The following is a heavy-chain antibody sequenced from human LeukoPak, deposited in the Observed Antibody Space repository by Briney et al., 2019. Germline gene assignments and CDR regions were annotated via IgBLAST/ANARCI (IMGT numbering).Heavy chain of an antibody. CDR1: GFIFDDHG. V-gene: IGHV3-9*01. CDR2: ISWSSGII. D-gene: IGHD2-2*01. J-gene: IGHJ4*02. Sequence: PGRSLRLSCAASGFIFDDHGMHWVRQAPGKGLEWVSGISWSSGIIGYADSVKGRFTICRDNAKNPLYLQMNSLRAEDTAVYYCARGPGYDEVEGFDYWGQGTLVTVSS. CDR3: ARGPGYDEVEGFDY.